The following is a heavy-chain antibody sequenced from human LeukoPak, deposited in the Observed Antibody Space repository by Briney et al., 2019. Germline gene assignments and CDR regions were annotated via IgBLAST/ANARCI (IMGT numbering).Heavy chain of an antibody. D-gene: IGHD1-26*01. CDR3: ARVPRSLLRRPPVVFWFDP. CDR1: GYTFTSYA. J-gene: IGHJ5*02. CDR2: INTNTGNP. V-gene: IGHV7-4-1*02. Sequence: WASVKVSCKASGYTFTSYAMNWVRQAPGQGLEWMGWINTNTGNPTYAQGFTGRFVFSLDTSVSTAYLQISSLKAEDTAVYYCARVPRSLLRRPPVVFWFDPWGQGTLVTVSS.